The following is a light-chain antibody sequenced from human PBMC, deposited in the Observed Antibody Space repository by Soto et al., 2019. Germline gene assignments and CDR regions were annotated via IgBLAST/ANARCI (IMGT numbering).Light chain of an antibody. Sequence: QSALTQPASVSGSPGQSITISCTGTSSDVGGYNYVSWYQRHPDKAPKLMIYDVSNRPSGVSHRFSGSKSGNTAPLTISGLQAEDEADYYCSSSISSSTLVVFGGGTKLTVL. J-gene: IGLJ2*01. V-gene: IGLV2-14*01. CDR1: SSDVGGYNY. CDR2: DVS. CDR3: SSSISSSTLVV.